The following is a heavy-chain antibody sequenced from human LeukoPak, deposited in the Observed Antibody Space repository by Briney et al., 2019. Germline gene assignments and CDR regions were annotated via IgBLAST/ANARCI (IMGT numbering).Heavy chain of an antibody. V-gene: IGHV3-74*03. Sequence: GGSLRLSCAASGFTFSSYWMNWVRQAPGKGLVWVSRINSDGSSITYADSVKGRFTISRDNAKNTLYLQMNSLRVEDTAVYYCAREGRVSGYDFDCWGQGTLVTVSS. CDR2: INSDGSSI. CDR1: GFTFSSYW. J-gene: IGHJ4*02. D-gene: IGHD5-12*01. CDR3: AREGRVSGYDFDC.